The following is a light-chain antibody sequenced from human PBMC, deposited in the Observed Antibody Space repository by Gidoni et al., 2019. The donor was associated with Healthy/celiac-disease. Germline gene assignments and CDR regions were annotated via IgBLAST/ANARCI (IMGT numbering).Light chain of an antibody. CDR3: QQSYSTPLYT. CDR2: AAS. V-gene: IGKV1-39*01. Sequence: EIQLTQSPSSLSAAVGDTVTITCRASQSISRYLNWYQQKPGKAPKLLIYAASSLQSGVPSRFSGSGSGTDFTLTISSLQPEDFATYYCQQSYSTPLYTFGQXTKLEIK. J-gene: IGKJ2*01. CDR1: QSISRY.